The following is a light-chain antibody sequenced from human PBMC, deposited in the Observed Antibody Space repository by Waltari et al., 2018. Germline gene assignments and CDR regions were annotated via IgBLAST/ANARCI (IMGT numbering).Light chain of an antibody. Sequence: DIQLTQSPSSVSASVGDRVTVACRASQGISSWLTSYQQKPGEAPKLLIFAASTLETGVPSRFSGGGSGTEFNLTISSLQPEDLGTYYCQQAADFPLTFGGGTKVEIK. CDR2: AAS. J-gene: IGKJ4*01. CDR1: QGISSW. CDR3: QQAADFPLT. V-gene: IGKV1-12*01.